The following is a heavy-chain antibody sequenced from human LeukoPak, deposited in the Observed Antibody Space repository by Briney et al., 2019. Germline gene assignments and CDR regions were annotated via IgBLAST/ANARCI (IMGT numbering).Heavy chain of an antibody. CDR2: IYYSGST. CDR3: ARRIYYYDSSGFQSLDP. D-gene: IGHD3-22*01. J-gene: IGHJ5*02. Sequence: KPSETLSLTCTVSGGSISSYYWSWIRQPPGKGLEWIGYIYYSGSTNYNPSLKSRVTISVDTSKNQFSLKLSSVTAADTAVYYCARRIYYYDSSGFQSLDPWGQGTLVTVSS. V-gene: IGHV4-59*12. CDR1: GGSISSYY.